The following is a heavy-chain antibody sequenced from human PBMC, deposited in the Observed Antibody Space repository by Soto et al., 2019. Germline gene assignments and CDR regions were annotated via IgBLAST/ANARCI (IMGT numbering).Heavy chain of an antibody. V-gene: IGHV3-30-3*01. J-gene: IGHJ4*02. Sequence: QVQLVESGGGVVQPGRSLRLSCAASGFTFSSYAMHWFRQAPGKGLEWVAVISYDGSNKYYADSVKGRFTISRDNSKNTLYLQMNSLRAEETAVYYCARDAQGVVNNYFDYWGQGTLVTVSS. CDR2: ISYDGSNK. CDR1: GFTFSSYA. D-gene: IGHD3-3*01. CDR3: ARDAQGVVNNYFDY.